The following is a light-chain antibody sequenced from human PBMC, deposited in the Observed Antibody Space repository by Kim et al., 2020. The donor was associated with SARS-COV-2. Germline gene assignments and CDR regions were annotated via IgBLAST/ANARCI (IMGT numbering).Light chain of an antibody. CDR2: QDS. J-gene: IGLJ2*01. Sequence: PGQTASITGSGDKLGDKYACWYQQKPGQSPVLVIYQDSKRPSGIPERFSGSNSGNTATLTISGTQAMDEADYYCQAWDSSTEDVVFGGGTQLTVL. V-gene: IGLV3-1*01. CDR3: QAWDSSTEDVV. CDR1: KLGDKY.